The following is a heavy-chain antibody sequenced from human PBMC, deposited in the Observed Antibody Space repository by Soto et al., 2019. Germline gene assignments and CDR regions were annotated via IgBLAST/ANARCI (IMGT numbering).Heavy chain of an antibody. Sequence: PGGSLRLSCAASGFSFSDFCMTWVRQAPGKGLEWVAKMNQDGTQKKYADSANGRFSISRDNEENSLHTKINSLRDEDTDVYYCARQQSGSYYFEYWGQGTPVTVPQ. CDR1: GFSFSDFC. CDR3: ARQQSGSYYFEY. J-gene: IGHJ4*02. V-gene: IGHV3-7*05. D-gene: IGHD1-26*01. CDR2: MNQDGTQK.